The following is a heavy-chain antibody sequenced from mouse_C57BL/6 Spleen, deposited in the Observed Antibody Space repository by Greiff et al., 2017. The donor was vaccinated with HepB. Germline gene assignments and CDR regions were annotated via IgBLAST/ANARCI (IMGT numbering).Heavy chain of an antibody. J-gene: IGHJ1*03. CDR2: INPNNGGT. D-gene: IGHD2-5*01. CDR1: GYTFTDYY. V-gene: IGHV1-26*01. CDR3: ARGYYSKGDWYFDV. Sequence: EVQLQQSGPELVKPGASVKISCKASGYTFTDYYMNWVKQSHGKSLEWIGDINPNNGGTSYNQKFKGKATLTVDKSSSTAYMELRSLTSEDSAVYYCARGYYSKGDWYFDVWGTGTTVTVSS.